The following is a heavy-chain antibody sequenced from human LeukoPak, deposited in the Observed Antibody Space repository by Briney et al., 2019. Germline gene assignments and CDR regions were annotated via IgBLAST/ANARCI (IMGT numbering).Heavy chain of an antibody. CDR1: EYTFTSYD. CDR2: MHPNSGNT. D-gene: IGHD6-25*01. J-gene: IGHJ1*01. Sequence: GASVKVSCKASEYTFTSYDIKWVRQATGQGLEWMGWMHPNSGNTGYAQNFQGRVTMTRNTSISTAYMELSSLRSEDTAVYYCARGGPVAATHKYFQHWGQGTLVTVSS. CDR3: ARGGPVAATHKYFQH. V-gene: IGHV1-8*01.